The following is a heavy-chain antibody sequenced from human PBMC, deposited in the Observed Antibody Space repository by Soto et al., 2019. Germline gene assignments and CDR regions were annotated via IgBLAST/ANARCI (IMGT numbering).Heavy chain of an antibody. D-gene: IGHD2-2*01. Sequence: GGSLRLSCAASGFTFSDYYMSWIRQAPGKGQEWVSYISSSGSTIYYADSVKGRFTISRDNAKNSLYLQMNSLRAEDTAVYYCARDRPDYCSSTSCYGNFDYWGQGTLVTVSS. CDR2: ISSSGSTI. CDR3: ARDRPDYCSSTSCYGNFDY. J-gene: IGHJ4*02. V-gene: IGHV3-11*01. CDR1: GFTFSDYY.